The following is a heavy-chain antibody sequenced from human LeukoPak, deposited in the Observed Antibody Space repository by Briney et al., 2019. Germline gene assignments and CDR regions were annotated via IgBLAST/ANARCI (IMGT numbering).Heavy chain of an antibody. D-gene: IGHD1-1*01. Sequence: PGGSLRLSCAASGFTFSNAWMSWVRQAPGKGLEWVGRIESKTGGGTTDYAAPVKGRFTISRDDSKNTLYLQMNSLKTEDTAVYYCTTTEGTGTTGLFGYWGQGTLVTVSS. CDR2: IESKTGGGTT. CDR3: TTTEGTGTTGLFGY. CDR1: GFTFSNAW. V-gene: IGHV3-15*04. J-gene: IGHJ4*02.